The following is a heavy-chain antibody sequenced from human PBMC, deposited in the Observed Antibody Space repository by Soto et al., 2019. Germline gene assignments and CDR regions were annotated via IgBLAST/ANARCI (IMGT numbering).Heavy chain of an antibody. J-gene: IGHJ6*02. Sequence: PGGSLRLSCAASGFTFSSYEMNWVRQAPGKGLEWVSYSSSSGSTIYYADSVKGRFTISRDNAKNSLYLQMNSLRAEDTAVYYCARSDILTGYYTPYYYGMDVWGQGTTVTVSS. CDR3: ARSDILTGYYTPYYYGMDV. CDR1: GFTFSSYE. D-gene: IGHD3-9*01. V-gene: IGHV3-48*03. CDR2: SSSSGSTI.